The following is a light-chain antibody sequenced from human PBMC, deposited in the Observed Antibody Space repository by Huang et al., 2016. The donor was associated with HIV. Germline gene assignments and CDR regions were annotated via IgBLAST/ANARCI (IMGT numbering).Light chain of an antibody. CDR1: QSVSSY. V-gene: IGKV3-11*01. Sequence: EIVLTQSPATLSLSPGERATLSCRASQSVSSYLAGYQQKPGQAPRLLIYDASNRAPGIPARFSGSGSGTDFTLTISSLEPEDFAVYYCQQRSNWPPITFGQGTRLDIK. CDR3: QQRSNWPPIT. J-gene: IGKJ5*01. CDR2: DAS.